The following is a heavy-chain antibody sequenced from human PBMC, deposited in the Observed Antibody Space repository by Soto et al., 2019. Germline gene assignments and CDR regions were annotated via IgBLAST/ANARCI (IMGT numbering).Heavy chain of an antibody. CDR1: GFTFSTYA. CDR2: ISTSGART. J-gene: IGHJ4*02. CDR3: ANGTDFWSGSMPHYLDS. D-gene: IGHD3-3*01. V-gene: IGHV3-23*01. Sequence: EVQLLESGGDLVQPGGSLRLSCAASGFTFSTYAMSWVRQAPGKGLEWVSGISTSGARTYDADSVKGRFTISRDNSKNTLYLQMNSLRAEDTAVYYCANGTDFWSGSMPHYLDSWGQGTLVTVSS.